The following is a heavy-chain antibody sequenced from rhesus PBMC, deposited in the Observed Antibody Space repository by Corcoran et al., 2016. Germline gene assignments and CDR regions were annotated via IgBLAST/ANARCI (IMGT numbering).Heavy chain of an antibody. V-gene: IGHV4-173*01. D-gene: IGHD4-23*01. CDR1: GGSISSNY. J-gene: IGHJ6*01. Sequence: QLQLQESGPGLVKPSETLSLTCAVSGGSISSNYWSWIRQPPGKGLEWIGRIFGSGGSHDYNPSHKSRVTISPDPSKNQFSLKLSSMTAAATAVYYCARYSNYYGLDSWGQGVVVTVSS. CDR3: ARYSNYYGLDS. CDR2: IFGSGGSH.